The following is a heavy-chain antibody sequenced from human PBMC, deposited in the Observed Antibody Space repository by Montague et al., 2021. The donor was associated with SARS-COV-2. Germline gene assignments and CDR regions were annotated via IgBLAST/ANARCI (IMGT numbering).Heavy chain of an antibody. V-gene: IGHV4-59*01. CDR3: AGGFDY. CDR1: GGSISSYY. Sequence: SETLSLTCTVSGGSISSYYWTWIRQPPGKGLEWIGYIYDSGSTNYNPSLKSRVTISVDTSKNQFSLKLSSVTAADTAVCYCAGGFDYWGQGTLVTVSS. CDR2: IYDSGST. J-gene: IGHJ4*02.